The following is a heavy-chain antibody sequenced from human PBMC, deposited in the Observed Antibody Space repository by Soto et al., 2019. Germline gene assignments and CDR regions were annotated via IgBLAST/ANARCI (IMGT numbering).Heavy chain of an antibody. CDR3: AREGSGSYSGVWYFDY. Sequence: ASVKVSCKASGYTFTSYGISWVRQAPGQGLEWMGWISTYNGITNYAQKFQGRVTMTTDTSTSTAYMELRSLRSDDTAVYYCAREGSGSYSGVWYFDYWGQGTLVTVSS. CDR1: GYTFTSYG. D-gene: IGHD1-26*01. J-gene: IGHJ4*02. V-gene: IGHV1-18*04. CDR2: ISTYNGIT.